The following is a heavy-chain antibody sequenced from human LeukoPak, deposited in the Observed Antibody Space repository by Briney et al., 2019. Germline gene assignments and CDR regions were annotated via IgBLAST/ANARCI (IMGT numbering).Heavy chain of an antibody. Sequence: SGGSLRLSCAASGFTFSSYGMHWVRQAPGKGLEWVAFIRYDGSNKYYADSVKGRFTISRDNSKNTLYLQMSSLRAEDTAVYYCARSGTTGTWRAFDIWGQGTMVTISS. D-gene: IGHD1-1*01. CDR3: ARSGTTGTWRAFDI. J-gene: IGHJ3*02. V-gene: IGHV3-30*02. CDR1: GFTFSSYG. CDR2: IRYDGSNK.